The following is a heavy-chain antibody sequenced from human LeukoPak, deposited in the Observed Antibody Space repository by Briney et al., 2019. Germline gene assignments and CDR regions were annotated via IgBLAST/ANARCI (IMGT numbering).Heavy chain of an antibody. CDR3: ARAGTNLGDYGY. V-gene: IGHV4-38-2*02. D-gene: IGHD4-17*01. Sequence: SETLSLTRTVSGYSISSGHYWAWIRQSPEKGLECIVTMFHSGSTYYNPSLKSRVTTSVDTSKNEFSLNLSSVTAADTAVYYCARAGTNLGDYGYWGQGTLVTVSS. CDR2: MFHSGST. CDR1: GYSISSGHY. J-gene: IGHJ4*02.